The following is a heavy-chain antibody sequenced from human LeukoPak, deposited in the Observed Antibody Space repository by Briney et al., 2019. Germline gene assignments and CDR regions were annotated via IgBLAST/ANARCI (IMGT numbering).Heavy chain of an antibody. CDR1: GYTFTSYG. CDR2: ISAYNGNT. J-gene: IGHJ3*02. D-gene: IGHD2-21*02. Sequence: GSVKVSCKASGYTFTSYGISWVRQAPGQGLEWMGWISAYNGNTNYAQKLQGRVTMTTDTSTSTAYMELRSLRSDDTAVYYCARTAPTKTAFDIWGQGTMVTVSS. CDR3: ARTAPTKTAFDI. V-gene: IGHV1-18*01.